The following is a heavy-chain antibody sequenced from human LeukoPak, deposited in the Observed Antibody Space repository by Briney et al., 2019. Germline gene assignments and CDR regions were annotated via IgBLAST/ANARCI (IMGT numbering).Heavy chain of an antibody. CDR1: GYTFTGYY. V-gene: IGHV1-2*02. CDR3: ARDSHTDILTAY. J-gene: IGHJ4*02. CDR2: INPNSGGT. D-gene: IGHD3-9*01. Sequence: ASVKVSCKASGYTFTGYYMHWVRQAPGQGLEWMGWINPNSGGTKYAQKFQGRVTMTRDTSINTAYMELSSLRSDDTAVYYCARDSHTDILTAYWGQGTLVTVSS.